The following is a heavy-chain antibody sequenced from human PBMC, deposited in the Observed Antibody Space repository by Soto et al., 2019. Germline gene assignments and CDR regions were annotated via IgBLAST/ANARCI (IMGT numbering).Heavy chain of an antibody. CDR3: ARDWVRSNWFDP. J-gene: IGHJ5*02. Sequence: PSETLSLTCTVSGGSIANNNYFWGWVRQPPGKGLEWIGRIYTSGSTNYNPSLKSRVTMSVDTSKNQFSLKLSSVTAADTAVYYCARDWVRSNWFDPWGQGTLVTVSS. CDR2: IYTSGST. D-gene: IGHD3-16*01. CDR1: GGSIANNNYF. V-gene: IGHV4-4*07.